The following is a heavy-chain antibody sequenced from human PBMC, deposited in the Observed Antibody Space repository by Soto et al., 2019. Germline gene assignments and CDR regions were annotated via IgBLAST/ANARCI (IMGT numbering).Heavy chain of an antibody. J-gene: IGHJ4*02. CDR2: IWYDGSNK. D-gene: IGHD6-13*01. CDR1: GFTFSSYG. CDR3: ARDSNERQLALYFDY. V-gene: IGHV3-33*01. Sequence: GGSLRLSCAASGFTFSSYGMHWVRQAPGKGLEWVAVIWYDGSNKYYADSVKGRFTISRDNSKNTLYLQMNSLRAEDTAVYYCARDSNERQLALYFDYWGQGTLVTVSS.